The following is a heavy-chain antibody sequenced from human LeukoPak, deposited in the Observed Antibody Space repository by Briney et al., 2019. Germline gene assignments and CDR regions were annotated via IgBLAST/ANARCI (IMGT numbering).Heavy chain of an antibody. V-gene: IGHV1-69-2*01. CDR3: STGGLPIADY. J-gene: IGHJ4*02. CDR2: IDPAEGDT. CDR1: GFTFTDYY. Sequence: ASVKISCKASGFTFTDYYILWIQQAPGKGLVWMGRIDPAEGDTIYAENFQGRLTITADTSSDTAYMELSSLTSDDTAVYFCSTGGLPIADYWGRGTLVTVSS. D-gene: IGHD2-21*02.